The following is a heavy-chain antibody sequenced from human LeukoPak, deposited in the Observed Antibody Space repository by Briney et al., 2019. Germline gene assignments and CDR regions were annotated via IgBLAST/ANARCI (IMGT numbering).Heavy chain of an antibody. Sequence: PGRSLRLSCAASGFTFSSYAMHWVRQAPGKGLEWVAVISYDGSNKYYADSVKGRFTISRDNSKNTLYLQMNSLRAEDTAVYYCARGGSYAPGAFDIWGQGTMVTVSS. CDR3: ARGGSYAPGAFDI. V-gene: IGHV3-30*04. D-gene: IGHD1-26*01. J-gene: IGHJ3*02. CDR2: ISYDGSNK. CDR1: GFTFSSYA.